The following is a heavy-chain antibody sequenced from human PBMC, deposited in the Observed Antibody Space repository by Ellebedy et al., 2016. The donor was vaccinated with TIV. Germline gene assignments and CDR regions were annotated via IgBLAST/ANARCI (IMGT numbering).Heavy chain of an antibody. V-gene: IGHV5-51*01. CDR2: IDPAGSDT. J-gene: IGHJ4*02. CDR1: GYSFTSYW. CDR3: ATQKAGGHNYFDS. Sequence: GESLKISCKASGYSFTSYWIGWVRQMPGKGPEWMGVIDPAGSDTRYIPSFQGQVTISADKSIGTAFLQWSGLKASDSAVYFCATQKAGGHNYFDSWGQGTLVTVSS. D-gene: IGHD3-10*01.